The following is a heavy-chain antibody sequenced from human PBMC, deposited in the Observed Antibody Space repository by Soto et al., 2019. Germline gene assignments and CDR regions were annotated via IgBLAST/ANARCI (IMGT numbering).Heavy chain of an antibody. CDR1: GFTFTSSA. CDR2: IVVGSGNT. V-gene: IGHV1-58*02. D-gene: IGHD3-10*01. J-gene: IGHJ3*02. CDR3: AARYYYGSGTGAFDI. Sequence: SVKVSCKASGFTFTSSAMQWVRQARGQRLEWIGWIVVGSGNTNYAQKFQERVTITRDMSTSTAYMELSSLRSEDTAVYYCAARYYYGSGTGAFDIWGQGTMVALSS.